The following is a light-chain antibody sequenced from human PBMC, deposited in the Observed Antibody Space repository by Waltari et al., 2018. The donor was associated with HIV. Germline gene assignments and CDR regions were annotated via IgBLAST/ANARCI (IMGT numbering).Light chain of an antibody. V-gene: IGLV3-1*01. CDR1: NLGHKY. J-gene: IGLJ3*02. CDR2: QDT. CDR3: QAGDSGTIV. Sequence: SYDLTQPPSVSVSSGQTATVTCSGVNLGHKYVSWYQQRSGQSPVLVIYQDTKKPPGIPERFCGSTADNTATLSIYETQPLDYAHYSSQAGDSGTIVFGGVTNLTVL.